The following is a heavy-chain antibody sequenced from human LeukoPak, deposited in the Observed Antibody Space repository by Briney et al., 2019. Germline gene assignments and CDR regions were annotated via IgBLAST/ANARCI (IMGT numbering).Heavy chain of an antibody. Sequence: ASVKVSCKVSGYTLTELSMHWVRQAPGKGLEWMGGFDPEDGETIYAQKFQGRVTMTEDTSTDTAYMELSSLRSEDTAGYYCATSKDDYYDSSGYFDYWGQGTLVTVSS. D-gene: IGHD3-22*01. J-gene: IGHJ4*02. CDR2: FDPEDGET. V-gene: IGHV1-24*01. CDR3: ATSKDDYYDSSGYFDY. CDR1: GYTLTELS.